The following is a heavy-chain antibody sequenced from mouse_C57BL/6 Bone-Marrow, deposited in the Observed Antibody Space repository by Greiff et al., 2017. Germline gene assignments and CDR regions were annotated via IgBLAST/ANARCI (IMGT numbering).Heavy chain of an antibody. V-gene: IGHV1-64*01. D-gene: IGHD2-1*01. CDR3: ARSLWVTTTCAY. J-gene: IGHJ3*01. CDR1: GYTFTSYW. CDR2: IHPNSGST. Sequence: VQLQQPGAELVKPGASVKLSCKASGYTFTSYWMPWVKQRPGQGLEWIGMIHPNSGSTNYNEKFKSKATLTVDKSSSTAYMQLSSLTSEDSAVYYCARSLWVTTTCAYWGQGTLVTVSA.